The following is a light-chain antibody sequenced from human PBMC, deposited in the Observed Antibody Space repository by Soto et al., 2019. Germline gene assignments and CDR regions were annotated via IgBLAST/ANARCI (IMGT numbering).Light chain of an antibody. CDR3: QQTRSYPST. Sequence: IQLTQSPPSQSASVGDRVSKTPRASQDLAIYLPWYQPTPGEAPNLLIHTASTLHGGVPSRFSGSGSGTDFTLTITSLQAGDFATYYCQQTRSYPSTFGGGTKVDI. V-gene: IGKV1-9*01. CDR2: TAS. J-gene: IGKJ4*01. CDR1: QDLAIY.